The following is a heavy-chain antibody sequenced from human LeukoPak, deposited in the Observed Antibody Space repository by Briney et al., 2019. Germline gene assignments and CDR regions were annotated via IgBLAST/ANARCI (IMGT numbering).Heavy chain of an antibody. V-gene: IGHV1-18*01. CDR3: ARSSRFLEWLPRDY. CDR1: GYSFTSYD. J-gene: IGHJ4*02. D-gene: IGHD3-3*01. CDR2: ISAYNNNT. Sequence: ASVKVSCKASGYSFTSYDMSWVRQAPGQGLEWMGRISAYNNNTTYAQKLQGRVTMTTDTSTSTAYMELRSLRSDDTAVYYCARSSRFLEWLPRDYWGQGTLVTVSS.